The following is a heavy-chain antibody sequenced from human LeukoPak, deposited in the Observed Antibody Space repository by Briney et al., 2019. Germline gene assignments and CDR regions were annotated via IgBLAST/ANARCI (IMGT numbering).Heavy chain of an antibody. CDR2: VTGSGGDT. CDR1: GFTFSNYT. D-gene: IGHD2-15*01. Sequence: PGGSLRLSCAASGFTFSNYTMSWVRQTPGKGLECVLVVTGSGGDTYYTGSVNGRFTISRDNSKNTLYLQMNSLRAEDTAVYYCARGTLEHCSGASCYPLDSWGQGTLVTVSS. V-gene: IGHV3-23*01. J-gene: IGHJ5*01. CDR3: ARGTLEHCSGASCYPLDS.